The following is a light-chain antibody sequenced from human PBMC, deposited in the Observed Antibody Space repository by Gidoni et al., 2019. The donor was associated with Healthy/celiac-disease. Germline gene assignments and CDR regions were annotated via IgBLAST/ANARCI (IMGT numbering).Light chain of an antibody. CDR1: SLRSYY. J-gene: IGLJ2*01. CDR3: NSRDSSGNHLAV. V-gene: IGLV3-19*01. Sequence: SSDLTQDPAVSVALGQTVRITCQGDSLRSYYASWYQQKPGQAPVLVIYGKNNRPSGIPDRFSGSSSGNTASLTSTGAQAEDEADYYCNSRDSSGNHLAVFGGGTKLTVL. CDR2: GKN.